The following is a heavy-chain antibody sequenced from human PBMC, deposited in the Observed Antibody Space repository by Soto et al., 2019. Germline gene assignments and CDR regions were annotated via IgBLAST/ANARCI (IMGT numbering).Heavy chain of an antibody. Sequence: PSETLSLTCTVSGGSISSGGYYWSWIRQHPGKGLEWIGYIYYSGSTYYNPSLKSRVTISVDTSKNQFSLKLSSVTAADTAVYYCAIRRVTYYDILTGLPDAFDIWGQGTMVTVSS. J-gene: IGHJ3*02. D-gene: IGHD3-9*01. CDR3: AIRRVTYYDILTGLPDAFDI. CDR1: GGSISSGGYY. V-gene: IGHV4-31*03. CDR2: IYYSGST.